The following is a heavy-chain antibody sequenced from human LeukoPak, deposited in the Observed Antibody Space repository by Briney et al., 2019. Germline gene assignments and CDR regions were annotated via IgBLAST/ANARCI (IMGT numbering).Heavy chain of an antibody. D-gene: IGHD3-22*01. J-gene: IGHJ5*02. CDR1: GGSFSGYY. CDR3: ARSQTDSSGYYYSSCWFDP. CDR2: INHSGST. Sequence: SETLSLTCAVYGGSFSGYYWSWIRQPPGKGLEWIGEINHSGSTNYNPSLKSRVTISVDTSKNQFSLKLSSVTAADTAVYYCARSQTDSSGYYYSSCWFDPWGQGTLVTVSS. V-gene: IGHV4-34*01.